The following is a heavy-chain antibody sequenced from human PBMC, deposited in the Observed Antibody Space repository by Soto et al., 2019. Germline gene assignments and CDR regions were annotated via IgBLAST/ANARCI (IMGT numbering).Heavy chain of an antibody. V-gene: IGHV1-8*01. J-gene: IGHJ6*02. CDR1: GYTFTSYD. Sequence: ASVKVSCKASGYTFTSYDINWVRQATGQGLEWMGWMNPNSGNTGYAQKFQGRVTMTRNTSISTAYMELSSLRSEDTAVYYCARGRRQVRFLEWFHYGMDVWGQGTTVTVS. D-gene: IGHD3-3*01. CDR2: MNPNSGNT. CDR3: ARGRRQVRFLEWFHYGMDV.